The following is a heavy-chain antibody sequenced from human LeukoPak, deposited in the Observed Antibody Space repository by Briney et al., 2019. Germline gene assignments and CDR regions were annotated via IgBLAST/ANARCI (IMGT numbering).Heavy chain of an antibody. Sequence: SETLSLTCAVYGGSCSGYFWSWLRQPPGKGLEWIGDINHNGGTNYNPSLKSRVTISVDTSKNQFSLKLSSVTAADTAVYYCARARQNPYFEERRRGNWFDPWGQGTLVTVSS. CDR1: GGSCSGYF. CDR2: INHNGGT. V-gene: IGHV4-34*01. CDR3: ARARQNPYFEERRRGNWFDP. J-gene: IGHJ5*02. D-gene: IGHD3-9*01.